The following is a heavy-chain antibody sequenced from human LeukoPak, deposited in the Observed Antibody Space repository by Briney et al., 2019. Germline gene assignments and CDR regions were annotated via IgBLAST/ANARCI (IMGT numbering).Heavy chain of an antibody. D-gene: IGHD6-13*01. Sequence: ASVKVSCKASGYTFSSHSLNWVRQAPGQGLGWVGWINTNTGDPTYAQDFTGRFVFSLDTSVSTAYLQISSLKSEDTAVYYCARSGRYTSYWFFDSWGQGTLVTVSS. CDR1: GYTFSSHS. V-gene: IGHV7-4-1*02. CDR2: INTNTGDP. CDR3: ARSGRYTSYWFFDS. J-gene: IGHJ4*02.